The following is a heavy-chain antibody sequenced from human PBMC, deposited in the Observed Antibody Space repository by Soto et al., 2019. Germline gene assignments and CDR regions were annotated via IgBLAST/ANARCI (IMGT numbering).Heavy chain of an antibody. Sequence: ASVKVSCKASGYTFTSYGISWVRQAPGQGLEWMGWISAYNGNTNYAQKLQGRVTMTTDTSTSTAYMELRSLRSDDTAVYYCARDRPFYDILTGYYIFDYWGQGTLVTVSS. CDR1: GYTFTSYG. D-gene: IGHD3-9*01. CDR2: ISAYNGNT. V-gene: IGHV1-18*01. CDR3: ARDRPFYDILTGYYIFDY. J-gene: IGHJ4*02.